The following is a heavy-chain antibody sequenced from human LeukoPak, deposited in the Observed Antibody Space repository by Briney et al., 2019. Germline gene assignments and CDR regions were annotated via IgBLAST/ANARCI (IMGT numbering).Heavy chain of an antibody. V-gene: IGHV4-39*07. CDR3: ARGFLAPFRSLIVVVVAARRAAAFDI. D-gene: IGHD2-15*01. CDR1: GGSISSSSYY. CDR2: IYYSGST. Sequence: PSETLSLTCTVSGGSISSSSYYWGWIRQPPGKGLEWIGSIYYSGSTYYNPSLKSRVTISVDTSKNQFSLKLSSVTAADTAVYYCARGFLAPFRSLIVVVVAARRAAAFDIWGQGTMVTVSS. J-gene: IGHJ3*02.